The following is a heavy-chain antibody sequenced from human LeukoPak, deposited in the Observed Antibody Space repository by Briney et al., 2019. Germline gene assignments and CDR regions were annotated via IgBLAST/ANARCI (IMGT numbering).Heavy chain of an antibody. V-gene: IGHV4-34*01. CDR3: ARDRIQHFDY. J-gene: IGHJ4*02. Sequence: SETLSLTCAVYGGSFSGYYWSWIRQPPGKGLEWIGEINHSGSTNYNPSLKSRVTISVDTSKNQFSLKLSSVTAADTAVYYCARDRIQHFDYWGQGTLVTVSS. CDR1: GGSFSGYY. D-gene: IGHD5-18*01. CDR2: INHSGST.